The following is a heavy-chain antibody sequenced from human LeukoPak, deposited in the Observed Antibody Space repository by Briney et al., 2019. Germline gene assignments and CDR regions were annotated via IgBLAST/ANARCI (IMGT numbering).Heavy chain of an antibody. Sequence: PGGSLRLSCAASGFTFSSYAMHWVRQAPGRGLEWVAVISYDGSNKYYADSVKGRFTISRDNSKNTLYLQMNSLRAEDTAVYYCAKAFLWFGELGAFDIWGQGTMVTVSS. V-gene: IGHV3-30-3*01. J-gene: IGHJ3*02. CDR1: GFTFSSYA. CDR3: AKAFLWFGELGAFDI. CDR2: ISYDGSNK. D-gene: IGHD3-10*01.